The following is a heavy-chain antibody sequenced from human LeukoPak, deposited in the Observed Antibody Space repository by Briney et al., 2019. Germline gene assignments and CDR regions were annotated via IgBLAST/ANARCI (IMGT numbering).Heavy chain of an antibody. CDR3: AREFDGSASGAGY. V-gene: IGHV3-21*01. J-gene: IGHJ4*02. Sequence: KPGGSLRLSCAASGFTFSRYSMTWVRPAPGKGLEWVSSMSSSSGLIYYGDSVKGRFTVSRDNAKRSLYLQMNSLRADDTAVYYCAREFDGSASGAGYWGQGTLVTVSS. CDR1: GFTFSRYS. D-gene: IGHD1-26*01. CDR2: MSSSSGLI.